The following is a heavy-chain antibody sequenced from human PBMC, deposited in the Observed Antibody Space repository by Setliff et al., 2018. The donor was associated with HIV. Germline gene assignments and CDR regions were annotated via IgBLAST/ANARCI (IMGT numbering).Heavy chain of an antibody. D-gene: IGHD2-15*01. CDR1: GGPMNTGGYY. CDR2: IFYSGST. J-gene: IGHJ5*01. Sequence: TLSLTCTVSGGPMNTGGYYWSWIRHHPGKGLEWVGYIFYSGSTYYNPSLESRLTISIDTSKNQFLLKLRSVTAAYTAVHSCARAPFSGGSFGWFDAWGQGARVTVAS. V-gene: IGHV4-31*03. CDR3: ARAPFSGGSFGWFDA.